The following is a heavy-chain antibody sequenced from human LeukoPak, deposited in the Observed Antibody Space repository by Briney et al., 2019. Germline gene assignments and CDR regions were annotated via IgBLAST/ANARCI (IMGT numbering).Heavy chain of an antibody. V-gene: IGHV3-48*04. CDR2: ISTSTI. J-gene: IGHJ4*02. CDR3: ARDGPYSGYYFDY. D-gene: IGHD6-19*01. Sequence: GGSLRLSCAASGFTFSSYSMNWVRQAPGKGLEWVSYISTSTIYYANSVKGRFTISRDNAKNSLYLQMNSLRAEDTAVYYCARDGPYSGYYFDYWGQGTLVTVSS. CDR1: GFTFSSYS.